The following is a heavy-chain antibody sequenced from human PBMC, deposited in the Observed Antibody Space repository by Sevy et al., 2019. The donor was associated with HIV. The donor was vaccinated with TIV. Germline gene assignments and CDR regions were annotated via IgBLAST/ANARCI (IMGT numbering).Heavy chain of an antibody. Sequence: GGSLRLSCAASGFTFDDYTMHWVRQPPGKGLERVFLISWDGGSTYYADSVKGRFTISRDNSKNSLFLQMNSLRSEDTAFYYCAKLGGNYGDYDDYWGRGTLVTVSS. CDR2: ISWDGGST. CDR1: GFTFDDYT. CDR3: AKLGGNYGDYDDY. J-gene: IGHJ4*02. D-gene: IGHD4-17*01. V-gene: IGHV3-43*01.